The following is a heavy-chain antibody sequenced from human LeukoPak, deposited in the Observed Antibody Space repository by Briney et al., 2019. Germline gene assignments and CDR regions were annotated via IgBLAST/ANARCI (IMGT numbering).Heavy chain of an antibody. CDR1: GGSISSYY. V-gene: IGHV4-59*01. D-gene: IGHD2-2*01. Sequence: SETLSLTCTVSGGSISSYYWSWIRQPPGKGLEWIGYIYYSGSTNYNPSLKSRVTISVDTSKNQFSLKLSSVTAADTAVYYCARTIVVVPAAMHHFDYWGQRTLVTVSS. CDR3: ARTIVVVPAAMHHFDY. J-gene: IGHJ4*02. CDR2: IYYSGST.